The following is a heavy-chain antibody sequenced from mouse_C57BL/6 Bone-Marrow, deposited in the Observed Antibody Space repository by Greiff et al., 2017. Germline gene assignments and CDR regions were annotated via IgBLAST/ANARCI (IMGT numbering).Heavy chain of an antibody. J-gene: IGHJ2*01. V-gene: IGHV1-42*01. CDR2: INTSTGGT. CDR3: ARRNTTASEYFDY. Sequence: EVQLQESGPELVKPGASVKISCKASGYSFTGYYMNWVQQSPEKSLEWIGEINTSTGGTTYNQKFKAKATLTVDKSSSTAYMQLKSLTSEDSAVYYCARRNTTASEYFDYWGQGTTLTVSS. CDR1: GYSFTGYY. D-gene: IGHD1-2*01.